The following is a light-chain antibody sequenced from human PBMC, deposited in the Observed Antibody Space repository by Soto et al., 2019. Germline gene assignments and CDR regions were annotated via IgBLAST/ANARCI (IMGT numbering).Light chain of an antibody. V-gene: IGKV3-20*01. Sequence: EIVLTQSPGTLSLSPGEGATLSCRASQSVTSSYLAWYQQKPGQAPRLLIYGASSRATGIPDRFSGSGSGTDFTLTISRLEPEDFAVYYCQQYGSPPYTFGQGTKLEIK. CDR1: QSVTSSY. CDR2: GAS. J-gene: IGKJ2*01. CDR3: QQYGSPPYT.